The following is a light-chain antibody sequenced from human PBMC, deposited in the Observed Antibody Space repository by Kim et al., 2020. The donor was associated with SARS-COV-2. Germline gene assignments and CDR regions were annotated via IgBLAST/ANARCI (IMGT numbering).Light chain of an antibody. J-gene: IGLJ3*02. CDR3: STWDDSLNAWV. CDR1: SSNIGRNN. Sequence: GQRVTSSCSGGSSNIGRNNVNWYRQHPGSDPNVLIYSKNQRPSGVPDRFSASKSGTSASLAISGLQSEDEADYYCSTWDDSLNAWVFGGGTQLTVL. V-gene: IGLV1-44*01. CDR2: SKN.